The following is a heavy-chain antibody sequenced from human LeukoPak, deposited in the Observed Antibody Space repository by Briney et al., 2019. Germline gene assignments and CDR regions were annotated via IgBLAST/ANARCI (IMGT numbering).Heavy chain of an antibody. CDR3: ARDVGGGYFDY. J-gene: IGHJ4*02. CDR2: MNQDGVKR. Sequence: GGSLRLSCAASGFTFSAHWMSWVRQAPGKGLEWVANMNQDGVKRFYVDSVKGRFTISRDSAKNSLYLQMNSLRAEDTAVYYCARDVGGGYFDYWGQGALVTVSS. D-gene: IGHD3-16*01. V-gene: IGHV3-7*01. CDR1: GFTFSAHW.